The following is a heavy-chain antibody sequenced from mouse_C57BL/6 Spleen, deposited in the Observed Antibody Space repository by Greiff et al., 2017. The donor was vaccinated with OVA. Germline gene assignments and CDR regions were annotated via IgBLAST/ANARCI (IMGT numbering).Heavy chain of an antibody. CDR2: IDPNRGGT. CDR1: GSTFTSYW. CDR3: ARGDYYYGSRGYAMDY. V-gene: IGHV1-72*01. Sequence: QVQLQQPGAELVKPGASVKLSCKASGSTFTSYWMHWVKQRPGRGLEWIGRIDPNRGGTKYNEKFKSKATLTVDKPSSTAYMQISSLTSEDSAVYYCARGDYYYGSRGYAMDYWGQGTSVTVSS. D-gene: IGHD1-1*01. J-gene: IGHJ4*01.